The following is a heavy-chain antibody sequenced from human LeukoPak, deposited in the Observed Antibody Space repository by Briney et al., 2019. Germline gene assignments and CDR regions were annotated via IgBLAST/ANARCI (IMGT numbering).Heavy chain of an antibody. Sequence: SETLSLTCTVSGGSVSSGSYYWSWIRQPPGKGLEWIGYIYYSGSTNYNPSLKSRVTISVDTSKNQFSLKLSSVTAADTAVYYCARERRDGYNSGYFDYWGQGTLVTVSS. CDR3: ARERRDGYNSGYFDY. CDR2: IYYSGST. J-gene: IGHJ4*02. V-gene: IGHV4-61*01. D-gene: IGHD5-24*01. CDR1: GGSVSSGSYY.